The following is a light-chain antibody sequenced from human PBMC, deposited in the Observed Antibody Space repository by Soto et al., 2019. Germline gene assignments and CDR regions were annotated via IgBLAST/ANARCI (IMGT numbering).Light chain of an antibody. CDR1: QSISSW. CDR3: QQYNSYSWT. CDR2: KAS. Sequence: DIQMTQSPSTLSASVGDRVTITCRASQSISSWLAWYQQKPWKAPKLLIYKASILESGVPSRFSGSGSGTEFTLTISSLQPDDFATYYCQQYNSYSWTFGQGTKV. J-gene: IGKJ1*01. V-gene: IGKV1-5*03.